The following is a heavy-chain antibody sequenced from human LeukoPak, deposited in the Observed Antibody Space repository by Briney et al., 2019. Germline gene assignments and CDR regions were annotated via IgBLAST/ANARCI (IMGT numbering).Heavy chain of an antibody. Sequence: ASVKVSCKASGGTFSSYAISWVRQAPGQGLEWMGWINPNSGGTNYAQKFQGRVTMTRDTSISTAYMELSRLRSDDTAVYYCARGDLQWPRDYYYYMDVWGKGTTVTVSS. CDR3: ARGDLQWPRDYYYYMDV. J-gene: IGHJ6*03. CDR1: GGTFSSYA. V-gene: IGHV1-2*02. D-gene: IGHD6-19*01. CDR2: INPNSGGT.